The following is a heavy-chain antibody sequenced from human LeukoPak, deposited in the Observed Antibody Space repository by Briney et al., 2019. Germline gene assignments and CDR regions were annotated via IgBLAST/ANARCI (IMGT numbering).Heavy chain of an antibody. CDR1: AGSISSSSYY. V-gene: IGHV4-39*01. D-gene: IGHD3-10*01. Sequence: SETLSLTSTVSAGSISSSSYYWGWIRQPPGKGLEWIGRIYYSGSTYYNPCLKSRVTISLATSKHQFSLKLSHLIAPNTDVYYCARLRLYYGSGSYYTQTLKSIDAWGQGTLVTVSS. CDR2: IYYSGST. J-gene: IGHJ5*02. CDR3: ARLRLYYGSGSYYTQTLKSIDA.